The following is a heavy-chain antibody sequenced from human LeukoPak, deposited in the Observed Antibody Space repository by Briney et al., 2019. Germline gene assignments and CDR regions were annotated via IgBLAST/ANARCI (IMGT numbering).Heavy chain of an antibody. CDR2: IYYSGST. V-gene: IGHV4-59*01. CDR1: GGSISSYY. CDR3: ASDRSAAAAGYYYYYYGMDV. J-gene: IGHJ6*02. D-gene: IGHD6-13*01. Sequence: SETLSLTCTVSGGSISSYYWSWIRQPPGKGLELIGNIYYSGSTNYNPSLKSRVSIYVDTSKNQFSLKLSSVPAADTAVYYCASDRSAAAAGYYYYYYGMDVWGQGTTVTVSS.